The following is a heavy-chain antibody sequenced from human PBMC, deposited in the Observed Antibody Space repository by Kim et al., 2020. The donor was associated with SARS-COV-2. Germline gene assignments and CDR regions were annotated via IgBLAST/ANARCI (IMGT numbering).Heavy chain of an antibody. V-gene: IGHV3-30*04. CDR1: GFTFSSYP. J-gene: IGHJ6*02. CDR3: TRVRLRSAYYYYGMDV. D-gene: IGHD4-17*01. Sequence: GGSLRLSCAASGFTFSSYPMHWVRQAPGKGLEWVAVISYDGHNKYYVNSVAGRFTISRDNSKNTLYLQLNSLRAEDTAVYYCTRVRLRSAYYYYGMDVWGQGTTVTVSS. CDR2: ISYDGHNK.